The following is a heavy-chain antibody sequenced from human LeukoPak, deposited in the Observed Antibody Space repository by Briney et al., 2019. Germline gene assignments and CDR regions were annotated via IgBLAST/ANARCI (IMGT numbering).Heavy chain of an antibody. CDR2: ISAYNGNT. V-gene: IGHV1-18*01. CDR1: GGTFSSYA. J-gene: IGHJ4*02. CDR3: ARVPRYFDY. Sequence: GASVTVSCTASGGTFSSYAISWVRQAPGQGLEWMGWISAYNGNTNYAQKLQGRVTMTTDTSTSTAYMELRSLRSDDTAVYYCARVPRYFDYWGQGTLVTVSS.